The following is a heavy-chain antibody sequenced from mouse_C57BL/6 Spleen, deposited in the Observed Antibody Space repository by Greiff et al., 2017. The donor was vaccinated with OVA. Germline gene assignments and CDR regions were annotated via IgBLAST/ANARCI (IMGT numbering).Heavy chain of an antibody. V-gene: IGHV1-85*01. CDR2: IYPRDGST. D-gene: IGHD2-5*01. CDR3: ARGSYYSNPYWYFDV. CDR1: GYTFTSYD. J-gene: IGHJ1*03. Sequence: VQLQQSGPELVKPGASVKLSCKASGYTFTSYDINWVKQRPGQGLEWIGWIYPRDGSTKYNEKFKGKATLTVDTSSSTAYMELHSLTSEDSAVYFCARGSYYSNPYWYFDVWGTGTTVTVSS.